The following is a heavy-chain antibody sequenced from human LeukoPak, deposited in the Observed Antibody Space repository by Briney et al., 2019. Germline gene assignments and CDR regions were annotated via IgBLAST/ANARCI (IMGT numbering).Heavy chain of an antibody. J-gene: IGHJ5*02. CDR2: MNPNSGNT. CDR3: ARQPSSGWYNNWFDP. CDR1: GYTFTSYD. Sequence: ASVKVSCKASGYTFTSYDINWVRQATGQGLEWMGWMNPNSGNTGYAQKFQGRVTMIRNTSISTAYMELSSLRSEDTAVYYCARQPSSGWYNNWFDPWGQGTLVTVSS. D-gene: IGHD6-19*01. V-gene: IGHV1-8*01.